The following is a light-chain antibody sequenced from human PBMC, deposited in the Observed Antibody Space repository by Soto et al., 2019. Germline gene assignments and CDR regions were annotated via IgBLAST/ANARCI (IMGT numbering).Light chain of an antibody. CDR2: AAS. V-gene: IGKV1-8*01. J-gene: IGKJ1*01. CDR1: QGISSY. Sequence: AIRMTQSPSSLSASTGDRVTITCRASQGISSYLAWYQQKPGKAPKLLIYAASTLQSGVPSRFSGSGSGTEFTLTITSLQPEDFATYYCQQYDMFGPGTKVDIK. CDR3: QQYDM.